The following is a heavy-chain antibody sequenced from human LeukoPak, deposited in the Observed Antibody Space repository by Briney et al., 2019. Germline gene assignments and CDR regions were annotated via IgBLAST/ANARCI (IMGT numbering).Heavy chain of an antibody. Sequence: PGGSLRLSCAASGFTVSSNYMSWVRQAPGKGLEWVSVIHSGGSTYHADSVKGRFIISRDNSKNTLYLQMNSLRAEDTAVYYCVRAGLDSSSQHPHDYWGQGTLVTVSS. D-gene: IGHD3-22*01. CDR1: GFTVSSNY. CDR2: IHSGGST. CDR3: VRAGLDSSSQHPHDY. V-gene: IGHV3-66*02. J-gene: IGHJ4*02.